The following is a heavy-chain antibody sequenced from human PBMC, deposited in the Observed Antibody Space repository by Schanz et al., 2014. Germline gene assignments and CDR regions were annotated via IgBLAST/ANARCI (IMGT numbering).Heavy chain of an antibody. CDR3: AKVAPAATYLDS. Sequence: EVKLLESGGGLVQPGGSLRLSCAASGFTFATYAMSWVRQAPGKGLEWVAVISYDGVNTYYADSVKGRFTISRDNAKNSLFLQMNSLSAEDTAVYYCAKVAPAATYLDSWGLGTLVTVSS. J-gene: IGHJ4*02. CDR1: GFTFATYA. CDR2: ISYDGVNT. D-gene: IGHD2-2*01. V-gene: IGHV3-23*01.